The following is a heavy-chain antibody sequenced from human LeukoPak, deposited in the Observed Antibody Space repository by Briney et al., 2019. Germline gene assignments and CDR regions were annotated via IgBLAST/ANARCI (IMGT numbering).Heavy chain of an antibody. J-gene: IGHJ4*02. CDR2: IYQGGST. D-gene: IGHD2-21*02. CDR1: GDSIRSGYY. CDR3: VRDTRAYCGADCYAGFDY. Sequence: SETLSLTCTVSGDSIRSGYYWGWIRQPPGKGLEWIGSIYQGGSTYNNPSLKSRVIMSVDTSKNQFSLHLRSVTAADTAMYYCVRDTRAYCGADCYAGFDYWGQGTLVTVSS. V-gene: IGHV4-38-2*02.